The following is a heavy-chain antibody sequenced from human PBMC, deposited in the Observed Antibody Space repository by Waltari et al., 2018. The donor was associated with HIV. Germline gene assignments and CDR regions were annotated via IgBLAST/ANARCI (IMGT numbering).Heavy chain of an antibody. Sequence: QVQLQESGPGLVKPSETLSLTCTVSGGSISSYYWSWIRQPAGKGLEWIGRIYTSGSTNYNPSLKSRVTMSVDTSKNQFSPKLSSVTAADTAVYYCARDFVHYDSPSYWYFDLWGRDTLVTVSS. CDR1: GGSISSYY. CDR3: ARDFVHYDSPSYWYFDL. J-gene: IGHJ2*01. V-gene: IGHV4-4*07. CDR2: IYTSGST. D-gene: IGHD3-22*01.